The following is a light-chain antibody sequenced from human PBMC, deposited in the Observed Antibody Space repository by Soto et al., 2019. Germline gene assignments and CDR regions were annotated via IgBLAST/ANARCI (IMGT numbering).Light chain of an antibody. Sequence: EIVLTQSPGTLSLSPGERATLSCRASQSVSSYYLAWYQQKPGKAPRLLIYAASSRATGIPDRFSGGGSGTDFTLTSSRLEPEDFAVYYCQQCGSSPLTFGQGTKVEIK. V-gene: IGKV3-20*01. CDR3: QQCGSSPLT. CDR1: QSVSSYY. J-gene: IGKJ1*01. CDR2: AAS.